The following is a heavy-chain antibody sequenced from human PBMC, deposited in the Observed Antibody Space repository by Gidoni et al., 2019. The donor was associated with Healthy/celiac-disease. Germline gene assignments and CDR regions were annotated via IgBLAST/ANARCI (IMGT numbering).Heavy chain of an antibody. J-gene: IGHJ4*02. Sequence: TLRKGLEWIGEINHSGSTNYNPSLKSRVTISVDTSKNQFSLKLSSVTAADTAVYYCARALYCSGGSCYYTYWGQGTLVTVSS. CDR2: INHSGST. V-gene: IGHV4-34*01. CDR3: ARALYCSGGSCYYTY. D-gene: IGHD2-15*01.